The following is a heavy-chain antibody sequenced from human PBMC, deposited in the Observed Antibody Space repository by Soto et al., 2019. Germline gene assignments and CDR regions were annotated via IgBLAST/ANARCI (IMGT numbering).Heavy chain of an antibody. CDR3: ARVYSSGWSFYYGTDV. D-gene: IGHD6-19*01. J-gene: IGHJ6*02. CDR2: TYYTSKWYN. V-gene: IGHV6-1*01. Sequence: SQTLSLTCAIFGDSLSSNSAIWNWLRQSPSRGLEWLGRTYYTSKWYNDYAVSVKSRISINPDTSKNQVSLQLNSVTPEDTAVYYCARVYSSGWSFYYGTDVWGQGTTVTV. CDR1: GDSLSSNSAI.